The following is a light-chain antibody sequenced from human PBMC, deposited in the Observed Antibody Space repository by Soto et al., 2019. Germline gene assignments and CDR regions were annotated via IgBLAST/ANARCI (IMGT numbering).Light chain of an antibody. V-gene: IGKV3-20*01. CDR1: QSVSSN. J-gene: IGKJ4*01. Sequence: DMVMTQSPESLAVSVGERATLACRASQSVSSNLAWYQQKPGQAPRLLIVGASSRATGIPDRFSGGGSGTDFTLTISRLEPEDFALYYCHHYDNSPLPFGGGTKVDIK. CDR2: GAS. CDR3: HHYDNSPLP.